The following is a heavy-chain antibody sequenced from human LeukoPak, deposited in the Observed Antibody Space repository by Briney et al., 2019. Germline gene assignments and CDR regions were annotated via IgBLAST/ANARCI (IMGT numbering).Heavy chain of an antibody. J-gene: IGHJ5*02. CDR3: ARGHRSSIGYNWFDP. Sequence: SETLSLTCSVSGGSISSYYWSWLRQPPGKGLEWIGYIYYSGSTDYNPSLKSRVTISVDTSKNQFSLRLTPVTAADTAVYYCARGHRSSIGYNWFDPWGQGTLVTVSS. CDR1: GGSISSYY. CDR2: IYYSGST. V-gene: IGHV4-59*01. D-gene: IGHD6-6*01.